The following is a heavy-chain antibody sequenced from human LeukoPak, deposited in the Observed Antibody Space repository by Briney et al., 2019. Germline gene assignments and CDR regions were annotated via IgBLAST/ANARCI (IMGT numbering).Heavy chain of an antibody. Sequence: GGSLRLSCAASGFSFSNFWMHWVRQAPGKGPVWVSRINGDGSLTGHADSVKGRFTISRDNAKNTLYLQMNSLRAEDTAEYYCAREYYSSGDYWGQGTLVTVSS. D-gene: IGHD3-10*01. CDR3: AREYYSSGDY. J-gene: IGHJ4*02. V-gene: IGHV3-74*01. CDR1: GFSFSNFW. CDR2: INGDGSLT.